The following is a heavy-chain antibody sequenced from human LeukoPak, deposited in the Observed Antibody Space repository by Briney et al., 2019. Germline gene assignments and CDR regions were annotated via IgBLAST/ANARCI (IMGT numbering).Heavy chain of an antibody. D-gene: IGHD2-8*01. V-gene: IGHV1-2*02. CDR3: ARAYLGDCTNGVCYPDY. CDR2: INPNSGGT. J-gene: IGHJ4*02. Sequence: GASVKVSCKASGYTFTGYYMHWVRQAPGQGLEWMGWINPNSGGTNYAQKFQGRVTMTRDTSISTAYMELSRLRSDDTAVYFCARAYLGDCTNGVCYPDYWGQGTLVTVSS. CDR1: GYTFTGYY.